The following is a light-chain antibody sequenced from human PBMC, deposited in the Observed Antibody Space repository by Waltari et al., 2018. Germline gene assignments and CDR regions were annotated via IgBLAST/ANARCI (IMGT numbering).Light chain of an antibody. J-gene: IGKJ2*03. CDR1: QSLVHSNGGTF. Sequence: DVVLTQSPLSLPVTLGQAASISCRSSQSLVHSNGGTFLSWFHRRPGQSPRRLIYKISNRDSGVPDRFSGSGSGPDFTLKISRVEAEDVGVYYCMQGSHWPYSFGQGTKLEIK. CDR3: MQGSHWPYS. CDR2: KIS. V-gene: IGKV2-30*02.